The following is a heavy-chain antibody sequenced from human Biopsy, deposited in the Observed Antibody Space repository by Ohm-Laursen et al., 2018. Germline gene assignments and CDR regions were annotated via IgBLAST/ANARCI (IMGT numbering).Heavy chain of an antibody. V-gene: IGHV1-69*06. CDR2: NIPILGTG. D-gene: IGHD3-9*01. J-gene: IGHJ1*01. CDR3: ATKLTGYFHH. Sequence: SVKVSCKPPGGTFSNYGVNWVRQAPGQGLERLGGNIPILGTGNYAQKFQDRVTVAADTSTSAATMELRSLRSDDTAVYYCATKLTGYFHHWGQGTLVIVSS. CDR1: GGTFSNYG.